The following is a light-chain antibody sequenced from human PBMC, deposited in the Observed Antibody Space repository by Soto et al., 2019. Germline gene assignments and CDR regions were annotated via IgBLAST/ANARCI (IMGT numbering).Light chain of an antibody. V-gene: IGKV3-11*01. Sequence: EFVLTQSPATLSLSPWERATLSCMASQSVSSYLAWYQQKPGQAPRLLIYDASNRATGIPARFSGTGSGTDFTLTINNLEPEDFAVYYCQVRTNWSIAFGRGTRLEIK. CDR2: DAS. CDR1: QSVSSY. J-gene: IGKJ5*01. CDR3: QVRTNWSIA.